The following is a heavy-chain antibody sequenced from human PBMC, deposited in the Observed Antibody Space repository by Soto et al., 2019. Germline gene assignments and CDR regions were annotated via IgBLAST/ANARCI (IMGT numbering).Heavy chain of an antibody. D-gene: IGHD1-26*01. J-gene: IGHJ3*02. CDR1: GGTFSSYA. Sequence: SVKVSCKASGGTFSSYAISWLRQAPGQGLEWMGGIIPIFGTANYAQKFQGRVTITADESTSTAYMELSSLRSEDTAVYFCASTGEAPEGDESGRGDAFDIWGQGTKVTVSS. CDR3: ASTGEAPEGDESGRGDAFDI. CDR2: IIPIFGTA. V-gene: IGHV1-69*13.